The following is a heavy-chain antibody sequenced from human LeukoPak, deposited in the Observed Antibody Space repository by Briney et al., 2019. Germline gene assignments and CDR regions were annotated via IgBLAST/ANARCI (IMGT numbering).Heavy chain of an antibody. CDR2: IYHSGST. CDR3: ARDSTYSSIPTFDY. V-gene: IGHV4-4*02. Sequence: SETLSLTCAVSGGSISSSNWWSWVRQPPGKALEWIGEIYHSGSTNYNPSLKSRVTISVDKSKNQFSLKLSSVTAADTAVYYCARDSTYSSIPTFDYWGQGTLVTVSS. J-gene: IGHJ4*02. CDR1: GGSISSSNW. D-gene: IGHD6-19*01.